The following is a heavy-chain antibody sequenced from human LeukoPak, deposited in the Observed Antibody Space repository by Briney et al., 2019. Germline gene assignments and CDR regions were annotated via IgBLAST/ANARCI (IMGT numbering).Heavy chain of an antibody. V-gene: IGHV1-69*04. Sequence: ASVKFSCKASGGTFSSYAISWVRQAPGQGLEWMGRIIPTLGIANYAQKFQGRVTITADKSTSTAYMELSSLRSEDTAVYYCASWDAGRDGFDLWGRGTLVTVSS. J-gene: IGHJ2*01. CDR1: GGTFSSYA. CDR3: ASWDAGRDGFDL. CDR2: IIPTLGIA. D-gene: IGHD5-24*01.